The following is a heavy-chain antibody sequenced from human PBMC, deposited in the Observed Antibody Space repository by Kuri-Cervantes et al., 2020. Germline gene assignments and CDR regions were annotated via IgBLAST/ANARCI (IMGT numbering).Heavy chain of an antibody. V-gene: IGHV3-30-3*01. Sequence: GGSLRLSCAASGFTFSSYAMHWVRQAPGKGLEWVAVISYDGSNKYYADSVKGRFTIPRDNAKNSLYLQMNSLRAEDTAVYYCARDYKGYSYGFTLWGQGTLVTVSS. CDR2: ISYDGSNK. CDR1: GFTFSSYA. J-gene: IGHJ4*02. D-gene: IGHD5-18*01. CDR3: ARDYKGYSYGFTL.